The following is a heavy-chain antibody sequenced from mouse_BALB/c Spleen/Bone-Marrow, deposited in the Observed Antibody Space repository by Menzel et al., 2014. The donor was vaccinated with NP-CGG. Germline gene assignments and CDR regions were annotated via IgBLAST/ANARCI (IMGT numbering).Heavy chain of an antibody. CDR3: ARTYYDYDWFAY. Sequence: VQLQQSGVEFVKPGASVKLSCKASGYTFTSYWMHWVKQRPGQGLEWIGEIGPSDSYTKYNQNFKGKATLTVDKSSSTAYMQLSSLTSEDSAVYYCARTYYDYDWFAYWGQGTLVTVSA. J-gene: IGHJ3*01. CDR1: GYTFTSYW. CDR2: IGPSDSYT. D-gene: IGHD2-4*01. V-gene: IGHV1-69*02.